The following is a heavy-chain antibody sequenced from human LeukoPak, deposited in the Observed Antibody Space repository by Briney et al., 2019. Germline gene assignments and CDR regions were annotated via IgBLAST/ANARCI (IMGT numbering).Heavy chain of an antibody. CDR2: IFYDVTT. CDR3: ARQRPASGIRWFDP. Sequence: PSETLSLTCTVSGNSISSDYCWGWIRQPPGKGLEWIGSIFYDVTTYYNPSLKSRVTISIDTSKNQFSLKLSSVTAADTAVYYCARQRPASGIRWFDPWGQGTLVTVSS. D-gene: IGHD3-10*01. V-gene: IGHV4-38-2*02. J-gene: IGHJ5*02. CDR1: GNSISSDYC.